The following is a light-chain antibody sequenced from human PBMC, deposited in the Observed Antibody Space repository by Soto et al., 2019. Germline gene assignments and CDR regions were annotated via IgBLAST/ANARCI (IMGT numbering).Light chain of an antibody. CDR2: EVS. CDR1: SSDVVTYKY. V-gene: IGLV2-14*01. CDR3: CSYAGSTTRVV. J-gene: IGLJ2*01. Sequence: QSAPTQPASVSGSPGQSIAISCTGTSSDVVTYKYVSWYQQHPGKAPKLMIYEVSIRPSGVSDRFSGSKSGNTASLTISGLRPEDEAYYYCCSYAGSTTRVVFGGGTKLTVL.